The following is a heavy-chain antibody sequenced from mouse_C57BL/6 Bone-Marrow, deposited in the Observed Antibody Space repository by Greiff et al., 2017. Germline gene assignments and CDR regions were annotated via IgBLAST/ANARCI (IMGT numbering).Heavy chain of an antibody. D-gene: IGHD2-3*01. CDR1: GYSITSGYD. V-gene: IGHV3-1*01. Sequence: EVQLQESGPGMVKPSQSLSLTCTVTGYSITSGYDWHWIRHFPGNKLEWKGYISYSGSTNYNPSLKSRISITHDTSKNHFYLKLHSLTTEDTATYYCARDDGYYAWFAYWGQGTLVTVSA. CDR2: ISYSGST. J-gene: IGHJ3*01. CDR3: ARDDGYYAWFAY.